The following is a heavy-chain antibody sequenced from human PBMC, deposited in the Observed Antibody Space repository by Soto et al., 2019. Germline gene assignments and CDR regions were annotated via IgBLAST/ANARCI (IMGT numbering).Heavy chain of an antibody. CDR3: ARTHSGYDPLGMDV. Sequence: QVQLQESGPGLVKPSETLAVTCTVSGGSVSSGSYYWSWIRQPPGKGLEWVGCISDTGSGDYTPSLKSRVTISVHTSKRQFSLRLNSVSAADRAVYYCARTHSGYDPLGMDVWGQGPTVTVSS. V-gene: IGHV4-61*01. D-gene: IGHD5-12*01. J-gene: IGHJ6*02. CDR2: ISDTGSG. CDR1: GGSVSSGSYY.